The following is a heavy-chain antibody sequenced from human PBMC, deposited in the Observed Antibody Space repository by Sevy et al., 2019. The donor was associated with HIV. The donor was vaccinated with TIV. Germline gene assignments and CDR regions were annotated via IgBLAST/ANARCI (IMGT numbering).Heavy chain of an antibody. V-gene: IGHV4-61*01. Sequence: SESLSLTCAASGASVRSDSYYWTWIRQTPGRGLEWIGHISGTTSYNPSLKSRLTISTDTSKKQCSLTLSSVTAADTAVYSWASAKKLADTYYDSTVYYSFAYWGPGTLVTVSS. CDR3: ASAKKLADTYYDSTVYYSFAY. CDR2: ISGTT. CDR1: GASVRSDSYY. D-gene: IGHD3-16*01. J-gene: IGHJ4*02.